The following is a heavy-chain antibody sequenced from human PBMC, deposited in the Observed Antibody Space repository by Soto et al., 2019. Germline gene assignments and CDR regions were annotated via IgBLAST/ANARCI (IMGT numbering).Heavy chain of an antibody. V-gene: IGHV3-23*01. D-gene: IGHD3-22*01. CDR3: AKEGYYYDRSPPNWFDP. CDR2: ISGSGGST. CDR1: GFTFSSYA. J-gene: IGHJ5*02. Sequence: HPGGSLRLSCAASGFTFSSYAMSWVRQAPGKGLEWVSAISGSGGSTYYADSVKGRFTISRDNSKNTLYLQMNSLRAEDTAVYYCAKEGYYYDRSPPNWFDPWGQGTLVTVSS.